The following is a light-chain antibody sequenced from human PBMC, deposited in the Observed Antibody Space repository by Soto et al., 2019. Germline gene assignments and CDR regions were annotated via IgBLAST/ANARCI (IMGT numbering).Light chain of an antibody. CDR1: QSISNW. Sequence: DIQMTQSPSTLSASVGDRVTITCRASQSISNWLAWYQQKPGKAPTLLIYDVSRLESGVPSRFSCSGSGTEFTLTISSLQPDDFATYYCQQYNSYPWTFGQGTKVDIK. V-gene: IGKV1-5*01. CDR3: QQYNSYPWT. J-gene: IGKJ1*01. CDR2: DVS.